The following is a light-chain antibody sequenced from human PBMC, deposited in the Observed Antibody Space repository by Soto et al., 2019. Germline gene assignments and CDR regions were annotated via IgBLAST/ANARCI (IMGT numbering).Light chain of an antibody. CDR1: SSDVGSYNY. J-gene: IGLJ3*02. CDR3: SSYTSISTRV. Sequence: QSALTQPASVSGSPGQSITISCTGTSSDVGSYNYVSWYQQHPGKVPKLMIYEVSNRPSGVSNRVSGSKSANTASLTISGLQAEYEANYYCSSYTSISTRVFGGGTKLTVL. CDR2: EVS. V-gene: IGLV2-14*01.